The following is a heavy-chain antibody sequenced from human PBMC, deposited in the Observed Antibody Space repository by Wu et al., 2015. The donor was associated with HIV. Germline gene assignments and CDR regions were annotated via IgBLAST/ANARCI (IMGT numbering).Heavy chain of an antibody. CDR2: INPNSGGT. CDR1: GGTFSRNA. V-gene: IGHV1-2*02. J-gene: IGHJ4*02. CDR3: AREGLGRGATLIDY. D-gene: IGHD4/OR15-4a*01. Sequence: QVQLVQSEAEAKKPGSSVKVSCKGSGGTFSRNAISWVRQAPGQGLEWMGWINPNSGGTNYAQKFQGRVTMTRDTSISTAYMELSRLRSDDTAVYYCAREGLGRGATLIDYWGQGNAGHRLL.